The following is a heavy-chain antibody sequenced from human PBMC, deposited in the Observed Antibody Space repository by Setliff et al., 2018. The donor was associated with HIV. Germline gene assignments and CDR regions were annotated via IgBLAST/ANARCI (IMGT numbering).Heavy chain of an antibody. CDR2: ISPYNGDT. D-gene: IGHD6-19*01. J-gene: IGHJ4*02. CDR3: ARELFIVVAGHTPTFDY. Sequence: ASVKVSCKASGYRFNTYGISWVRQAPGQGPEWMGWISPYNGDTRFAQSLQGRVTLTTDTSTNTAYMEMRTLRSDDTAVYYCARELFIVVAGHTPTFDYWGQGTLVTVSS. CDR1: GYRFNTYG. V-gene: IGHV1-18*01.